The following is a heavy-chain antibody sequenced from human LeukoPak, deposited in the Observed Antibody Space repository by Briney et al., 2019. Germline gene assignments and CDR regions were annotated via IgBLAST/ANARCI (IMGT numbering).Heavy chain of an antibody. J-gene: IGHJ4*02. Sequence: SETLSLTCAVYGGSFSGYYWSWIRQPPGKGLEWIGEINHSGSTNYNPSLKSRVTISVDTSKNQFSLKLSSVTAADTAVYYCARGGKAAAGIYDYWGQGTLVTVSS. V-gene: IGHV4-34*01. D-gene: IGHD6-13*01. CDR1: GGSFSGYY. CDR3: ARGGKAAAGIYDY. CDR2: INHSGST.